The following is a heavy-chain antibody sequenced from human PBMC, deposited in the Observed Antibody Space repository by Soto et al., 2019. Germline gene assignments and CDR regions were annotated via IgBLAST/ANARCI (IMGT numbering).Heavy chain of an antibody. CDR1: GITFSSYW. D-gene: IGHD5-18*01. Sequence: EVQLVESGGGLVQPGGSLRLSCAASGITFSSYWMSWVRQAPGKGLEWVANIKQDGSEKFYVDSVKGRFTISRDNAKNSLYLLMNSLRAEVTAVYYCARALSYGKIWGQGTMVTVSS. V-gene: IGHV3-7*04. CDR3: ARALSYGKI. CDR2: IKQDGSEK. J-gene: IGHJ3*02.